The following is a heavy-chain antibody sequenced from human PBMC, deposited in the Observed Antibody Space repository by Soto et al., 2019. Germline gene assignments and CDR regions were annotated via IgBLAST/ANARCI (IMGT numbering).Heavy chain of an antibody. CDR2: IIPILGIA. J-gene: IGHJ4*02. D-gene: IGHD2-8*01. Sequence: SVKVSSKASGGTFSSYTISWVRQAPGQGLEWMGRIIPILGIANYAQKFQGRVTITADKSTSTAYMELSSLRSEDTAVYYCARNENAHCTNGVCYSPWGQGTLVTVSS. CDR1: GGTFSSYT. V-gene: IGHV1-69*02. CDR3: ARNENAHCTNGVCYSP.